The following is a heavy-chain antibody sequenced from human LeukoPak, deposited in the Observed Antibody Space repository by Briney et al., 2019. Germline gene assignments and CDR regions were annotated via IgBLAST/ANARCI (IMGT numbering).Heavy chain of an antibody. D-gene: IGHD3-22*01. CDR2: INPNSGGT. CDR1: GYTFTGYY. V-gene: IGHV1-2*02. Sequence: VASVKVSCKASGYTFTGYYMHWVRQAPGQGLEWMGWINPNSGGTNYAQKFQGRATMTRDTSISTAYMELSRLRSDDTAVYYCARDRSWMSSGSFDYWGQGTLVTVSS. CDR3: ARDRSWMSSGSFDY. J-gene: IGHJ4*02.